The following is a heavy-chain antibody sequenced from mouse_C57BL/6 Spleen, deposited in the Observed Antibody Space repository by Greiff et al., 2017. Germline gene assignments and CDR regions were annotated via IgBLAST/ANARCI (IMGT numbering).Heavy chain of an antibody. J-gene: IGHJ2*01. V-gene: IGHV1-82*01. D-gene: IGHD1-1*01. CDR2: IYPGDGDT. Sequence: QVQLKESGPELVKPGASVKISCKASGYAFSSSWMNWVKQRPGKGLEWIGRIYPGDGDTNYNGKFKGKATLTADKSSSTAYMQLSSLTSEDSAVYFCASEGYYGSGYWGQGTTLTVSS. CDR3: ASEGYYGSGY. CDR1: GYAFSSSW.